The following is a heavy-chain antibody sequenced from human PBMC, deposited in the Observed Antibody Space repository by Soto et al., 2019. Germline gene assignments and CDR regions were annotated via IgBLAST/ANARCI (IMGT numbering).Heavy chain of an antibody. D-gene: IGHD3-16*01. Sequence: EVQLVESGGGLVQPGRSLRLSCAASGFTFDDYDMHWVRQAPGKGLEWVSEISWNSGSIGYADSVKGRFTISRDNAKNSLFLEMNSLRVEDTALYYCAKGGGVRPGYYYYMDVWGRGTTVTVSS. CDR1: GFTFDDYD. CDR3: AKGGGVRPGYYYYMDV. J-gene: IGHJ6*03. CDR2: ISWNSGSI. V-gene: IGHV3-9*01.